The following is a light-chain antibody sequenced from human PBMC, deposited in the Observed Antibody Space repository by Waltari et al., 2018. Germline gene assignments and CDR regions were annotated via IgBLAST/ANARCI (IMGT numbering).Light chain of an antibody. CDR3: QAWDDRTVV. CDR1: KLQTRY. J-gene: IGLJ2*01. Sequence: SYELTQPPSVSVSPGQTASITCSGDKLQTRYVCWYQHKSGQAPVLVMDEDKKRPSRIPERFSGSNSGNTATLTISGTQPIDEAEYYCQAWDDRTVVFGGGTKLTVL. V-gene: IGLV3-1*01. CDR2: EDK.